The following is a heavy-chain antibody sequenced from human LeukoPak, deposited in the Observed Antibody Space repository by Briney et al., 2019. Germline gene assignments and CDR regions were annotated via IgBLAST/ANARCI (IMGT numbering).Heavy chain of an antibody. CDR1: GFTFSSYD. CDR2: ISSSGNTI. D-gene: IGHD3-16*01. Sequence: GGSLRLSCAASGFTFSSYDMSWVRQAPGKGLEWISYISSSGNTIYYADSVKGRFTISRDNAKNSLYLQMNSLRAEDTAVYYCARDRGPLTLFDYWGQGTLVTVSS. CDR3: ARDRGPLTLFDY. J-gene: IGHJ4*02. V-gene: IGHV3-48*03.